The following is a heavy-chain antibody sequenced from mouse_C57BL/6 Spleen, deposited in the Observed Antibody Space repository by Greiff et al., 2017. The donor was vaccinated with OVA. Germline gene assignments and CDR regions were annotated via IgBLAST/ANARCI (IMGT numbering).Heavy chain of an antibody. CDR1: GYTFTDHT. CDR2: IYPRDGST. V-gene: IGHV1-78*01. Sequence: VQLQESDAELVKPGASVKISCKVSGYTFTDHTIHWMKQRPEQGLEWIGYIYPRDGSTKYNEKFKGKATLTADKSSSTAYMQLNSLTSEDSAVYFCASVRDNWVRNFDYWGQGTTLTVSS. CDR3: ASVRDNWVRNFDY. J-gene: IGHJ2*01. D-gene: IGHD4-1*01.